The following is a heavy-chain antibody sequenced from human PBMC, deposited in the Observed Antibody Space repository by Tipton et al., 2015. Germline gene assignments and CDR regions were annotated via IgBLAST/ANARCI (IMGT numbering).Heavy chain of an antibody. J-gene: IGHJ4*02. V-gene: IGHV1-69*01. Sequence: LGTANYAQKFQGRVTITADESTSTAYMELSSLRSEDTAVYYCARDQYFGSGSLIGRFDYWGQGTLVTVSS. CDR3: ARDQYFGSGSLIGRFDY. CDR2: LGTA. D-gene: IGHD3-10*01.